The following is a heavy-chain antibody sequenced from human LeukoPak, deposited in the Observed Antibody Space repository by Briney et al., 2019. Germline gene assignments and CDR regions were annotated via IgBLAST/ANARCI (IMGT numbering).Heavy chain of an antibody. D-gene: IGHD5-18*01. CDR2: IFYTGST. V-gene: IGHV4-59*12. CDR3: ARGRKGVQLWSTYYYYYYMDV. CDR1: GGSISSYF. J-gene: IGHJ6*03. Sequence: PSETLSLTCTVSGGSISSYFWSWIRQPPGKGLEWIGYIFYTGSTNYNPSLKSRVTISVDTSKNQFSLKLSSVTAADTAVYYCARGRKGVQLWSTYYYYYYMDVWGKGTTVTVSS.